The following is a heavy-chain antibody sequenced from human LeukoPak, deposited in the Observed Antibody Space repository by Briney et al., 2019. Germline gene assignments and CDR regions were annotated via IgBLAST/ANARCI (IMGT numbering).Heavy chain of an antibody. CDR1: GGSISSYY. CDR2: IYYSGST. D-gene: IGHD3-9*01. J-gene: IGHJ5*02. Sequence: SQTLSLTCTVSGGSISSYYWSWIRQPPGKGLEWIGYIYYSGSTNYNPSLKSRVTISVDTSKNQFSLKLSSVTAADTAVYYCARGAGYYASWGQGTLVTVSS. CDR3: ARGAGYYAS. V-gene: IGHV4-59*01.